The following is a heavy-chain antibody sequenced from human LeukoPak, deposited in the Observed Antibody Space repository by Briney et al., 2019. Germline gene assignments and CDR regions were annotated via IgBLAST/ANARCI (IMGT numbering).Heavy chain of an antibody. Sequence: ASVKVSCKASGYTFTSYDINWVRQATGQGLEWMGWMNPNSGNTGYAQKFQGRVTMTRNTSISTAYMELSSLRSEDTAVYYCARGRLIGALMIAAEIDYWGQGTLVTVSS. V-gene: IGHV1-8*01. J-gene: IGHJ4*02. CDR1: GYTFTSYD. CDR3: ARGRLIGALMIAAEIDY. CDR2: MNPNSGNT. D-gene: IGHD3-22*01.